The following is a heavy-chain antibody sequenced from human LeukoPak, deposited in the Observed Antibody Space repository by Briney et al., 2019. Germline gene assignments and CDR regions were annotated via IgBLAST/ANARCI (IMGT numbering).Heavy chain of an antibody. CDR3: VSAYCGGDCYHSLLTD. J-gene: IGHJ4*02. D-gene: IGHD2-21*02. V-gene: IGHV4-59*12. CDR1: GGSISNYY. CDR2: IYYTGSS. Sequence: PSETLSLTCTVSGGSISNYYFNWIRRPPGKGLEWIASIYYTGSSNYNPSLQSRVTMSVDTSKNQFSLKLSSVTAADTAVYYCVSAYCGGDCYHSLLTDWGQGALVTVSS.